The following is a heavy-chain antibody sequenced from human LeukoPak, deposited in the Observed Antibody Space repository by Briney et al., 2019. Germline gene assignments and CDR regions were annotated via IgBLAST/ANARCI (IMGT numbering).Heavy chain of an antibody. CDR1: GFIFSKYG. D-gene: IGHD3/OR15-3a*01. V-gene: IGHV3-30*19. Sequence: GGSLRRSCGASGFIFSKYGMHWVRQAPGKGLEGVAFINDKGVDKNYADYVKGRFTSYRDNSKNTLDLQMISLRSEDTAVYFCARQTGSGLFILPGGQGTLVTVSS. CDR3: ARQTGSGLFILP. CDR2: INDKGVDK. J-gene: IGHJ4*02.